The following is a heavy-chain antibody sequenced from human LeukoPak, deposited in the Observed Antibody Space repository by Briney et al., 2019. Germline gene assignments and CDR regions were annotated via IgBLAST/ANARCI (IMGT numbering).Heavy chain of an antibody. J-gene: IGHJ4*02. CDR2: IYTSGST. D-gene: IGHD6-13*01. CDR3: ARDSPYSSSWYPDY. Sequence: SETLSLTCAVSGDSISTSAYYWDWSRQPPGKGLEWIGRIYTSGSTNYNPSLKSRVTMSVDTSKNQFSLKLSSVTAADTAVYYCARDSPYSSSWYPDYWGQGTLVTVSS. V-gene: IGHV4-39*07. CDR1: GDSISTSAYY.